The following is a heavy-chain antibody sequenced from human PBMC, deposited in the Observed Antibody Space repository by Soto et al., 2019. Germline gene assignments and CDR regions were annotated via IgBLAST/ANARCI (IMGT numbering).Heavy chain of an antibody. J-gene: IGHJ5*02. D-gene: IGHD2-15*01. V-gene: IGHV4-59*01. CDR3: ARLPWAEYGGTFDR. CDR1: GGSNSSYY. CDR2: IYYSGST. Sequence: PSETLSLTCTVSGGSNSSYYWSWIRQPPGKGLEWIGYIYYSGSTNYTPSLKSRVTISVDTSKNQFSLKLSSVTAADTAVYYCARLPWAEYGGTFDRWVEGTLVTVS.